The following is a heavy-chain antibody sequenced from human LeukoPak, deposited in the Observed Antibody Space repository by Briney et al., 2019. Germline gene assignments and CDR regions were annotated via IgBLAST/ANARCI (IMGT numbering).Heavy chain of an antibody. D-gene: IGHD2-15*01. CDR2: ISSSSSTI. Sequence: PGGSLRLSCAASGFTFSSYSMNWVRQAPGKGLEWVSYISSSSSTIYYADSMKGRFTISRDNAKNSLYLQMNSLRAEDTAVYYCAREYCSGGSCYYYYGMDVWGQGTTVTVSS. V-gene: IGHV3-48*04. CDR3: AREYCSGGSCYYYYGMDV. CDR1: GFTFSSYS. J-gene: IGHJ6*02.